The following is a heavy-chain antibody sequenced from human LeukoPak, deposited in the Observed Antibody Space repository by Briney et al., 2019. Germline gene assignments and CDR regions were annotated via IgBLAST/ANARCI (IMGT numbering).Heavy chain of an antibody. CDR3: ARRRDLYSGSYYPFDY. V-gene: IGHV5-51*01. D-gene: IGHD1-26*01. Sequence: GESLQISCKGSGYSFNSYWIGWVRQMPGKGLKWMGITYPGDSDARYSPSFQGQVTISADKSISTAYLQWSSLKASDTAMYYCARRRDLYSGSYYPFDYWGQGTLVTVSS. CDR2: TYPGDSDA. J-gene: IGHJ4*02. CDR1: GYSFNSYW.